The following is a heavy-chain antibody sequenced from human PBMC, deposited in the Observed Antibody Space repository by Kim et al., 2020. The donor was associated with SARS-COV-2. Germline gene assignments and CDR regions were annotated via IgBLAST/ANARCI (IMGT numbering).Heavy chain of an antibody. V-gene: IGHV1-2*02. CDR1: GYTFTGYY. CDR2: INPNSGGT. D-gene: IGHD3-10*01. J-gene: IGHJ4*02. CDR3: ASGGDMVRGVITAAGSGADF. Sequence: ASVKVSCKASGYTFTGYYMHWVRQAPGQGLEWMGWINPNSGGTNYAQKFQGRVTMTRDTSISTAYMELSRLRSDDTAMYYCASGGDMVRGVITAAGSGADFWGQGTLVTVSS.